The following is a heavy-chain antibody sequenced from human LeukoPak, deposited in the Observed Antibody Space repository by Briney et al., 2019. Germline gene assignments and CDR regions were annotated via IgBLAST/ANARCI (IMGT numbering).Heavy chain of an antibody. CDR3: ARHGFYISSSYFDY. CDR1: GGSISSYY. Sequence: PSETLSLTCTVSGGSISSYYWSWIRQPPGKGLEWIGYIYYSGSTDYNPSLKSRVTISVDTSRNQFSLKLSSVTAADTAVYYCARHGFYISSSYFDYWGQGMLVTVSS. D-gene: IGHD6-6*01. V-gene: IGHV4-59*01. J-gene: IGHJ4*02. CDR2: IYYSGST.